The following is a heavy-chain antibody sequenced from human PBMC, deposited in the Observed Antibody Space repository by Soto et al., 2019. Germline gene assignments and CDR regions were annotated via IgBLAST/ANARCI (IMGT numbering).Heavy chain of an antibody. CDR2: IRSKAYGGTT. CDR3: TRDQPNSGSYLPSSEYFQH. CDR1: GFTFGDYA. V-gene: IGHV3-49*03. Sequence: GGSLRLSCTASGFTFGDYAMSWFRQAPGKGLEWVGFIRSKAYGGTTEYAASVKGRFTISRDDSKSIAYLQMNSLKTEDTALYYCTRDQPNSGSYLPSSEYFQHWGQGTLVTVS. J-gene: IGHJ1*01. D-gene: IGHD1-26*01.